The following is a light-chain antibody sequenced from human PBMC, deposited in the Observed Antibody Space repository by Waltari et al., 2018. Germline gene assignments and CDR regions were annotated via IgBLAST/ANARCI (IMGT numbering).Light chain of an antibody. J-gene: IGLJ3*02. V-gene: IGLV1-44*01. CDR2: RSD. Sequence: QSVLTQPPSASGTPGQRVTISCSGSASNIGGNLVNWYQQLPGKAPKLLIYRSDQRPSGVPDRFSAPKTGTSASLAIRGLQSEDEADYFCASWDDSLNGHWVFGGGTKVTVL. CDR3: ASWDDSLNGHWV. CDR1: ASNIGGNL.